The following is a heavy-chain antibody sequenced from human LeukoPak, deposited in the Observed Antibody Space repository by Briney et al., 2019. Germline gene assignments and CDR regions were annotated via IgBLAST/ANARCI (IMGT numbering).Heavy chain of an antibody. V-gene: IGHV3-23*01. CDR1: GFSVNSFG. CDR2: ISINGETT. J-gene: IGHJ4*02. CDR3: AQGFSSGWYPN. Sequence: GGTLRVSCAVSGFSVNSFGMSWIRQDQGKGLEWISAISINGETTWYADSVKGRFIISRDNSKNALYLQLSSLRVEDTAVYYCAQGFSSGWYPNWGQGSLVSVSS. D-gene: IGHD6-19*01.